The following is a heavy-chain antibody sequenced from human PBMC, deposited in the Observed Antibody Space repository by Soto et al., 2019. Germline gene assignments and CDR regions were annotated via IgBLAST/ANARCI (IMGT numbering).Heavy chain of an antibody. Sequence: EVHLVESGGGLVQPGGSLRLSCAASGFTFSSYWMTWVRQAPGKGLEWVANTKPDGSEKNYVGSVKGRFTISRDNAKNSLFLQMHSLRAEDTAVYYCARVAYVDESFDYWGQGTLVTVSS. CDR3: ARVAYVDESFDY. D-gene: IGHD2-21*01. J-gene: IGHJ4*02. CDR2: TKPDGSEK. CDR1: GFTFSSYW. V-gene: IGHV3-7*01.